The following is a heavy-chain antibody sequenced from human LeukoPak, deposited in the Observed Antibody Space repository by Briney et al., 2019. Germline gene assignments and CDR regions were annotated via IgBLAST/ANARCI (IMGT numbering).Heavy chain of an antibody. V-gene: IGHV3-53*01. J-gene: IGHJ4*02. Sequence: GGSLRLSCTASEFTVSRNYMLWVRQAPGKGLEWVSLIFSNGDTHYADSVKGRFTISRDTSKNTVALQMNSLRVEDTAMYYCTRDQMNYWGQGTLVTVSS. D-gene: IGHD5-24*01. CDR3: TRDQMNY. CDR2: IFSNGDT. CDR1: EFTVSRNY.